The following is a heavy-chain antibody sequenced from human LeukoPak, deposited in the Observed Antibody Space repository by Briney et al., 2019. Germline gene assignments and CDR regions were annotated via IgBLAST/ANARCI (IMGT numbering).Heavy chain of an antibody. D-gene: IGHD3-3*01. CDR3: ARGRFWSGYYATPLDY. V-gene: IGHV4-34*01. CDR1: GGS. CDR2: INHSGST. J-gene: IGHJ4*02. Sequence: SQTLSLTCTVSGGSRSWTRQPPGKGLEWIGEINHSGSTNYNPSLKSRVTISVDTSKNQFSLKLSSVTAADTAVYYCARGRFWSGYYATPLDYWGQGTLVTVSS.